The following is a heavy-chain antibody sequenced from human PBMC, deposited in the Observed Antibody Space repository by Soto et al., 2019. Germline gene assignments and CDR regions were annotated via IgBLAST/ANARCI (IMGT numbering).Heavy chain of an antibody. CDR2: ISYDGSDK. CDR3: ARDYYKYYDNSVSYRSPAH. J-gene: IGHJ4*02. Sequence: PGGSLRLSCAASGFTFSSYAMHWVRQAPGKGLEWVALISYDGSDKDYADSVKGRFTISRDNSRNTLFLQMNSLRAEDTAVYYCARDYYKYYDNSVSYRSPAHLGEGT. CDR1: GFTFSSYA. V-gene: IGHV3-30-3*01. D-gene: IGHD3-22*01.